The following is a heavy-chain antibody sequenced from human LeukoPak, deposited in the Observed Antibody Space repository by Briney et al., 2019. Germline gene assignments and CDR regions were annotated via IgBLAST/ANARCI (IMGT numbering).Heavy chain of an antibody. CDR3: ARNYCSSTSCYPYPYYYYGMDV. D-gene: IGHD2-2*01. CDR2: IIPILGIA. V-gene: IGHV1-69*04. Sequence: ASVKVSCKASGGTFSSSAISWVRQAPGQGLEWMGRIIPILGIANCAQKFQGRVTITADKSTSTAYMELSSLRSEDTAVYYCARNYCSSTSCYPYPYYYYGMDVWGQGTTVTVSS. CDR1: GGTFSSSA. J-gene: IGHJ6*02.